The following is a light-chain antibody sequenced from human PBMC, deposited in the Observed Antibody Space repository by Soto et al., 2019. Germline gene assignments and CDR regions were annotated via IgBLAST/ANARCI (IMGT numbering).Light chain of an antibody. V-gene: IGKV1-39*01. Sequence: DIQMTHSPSSLSASVGDRVTITCRASQSISSHLNWYQQKAGKAPKLLIYAASSLQSGVPSRFSGSGSGTDFTLTISSLQPEDFATYYCQQSYSTPLTFGGGTKVDVK. CDR2: AAS. CDR1: QSISSH. CDR3: QQSYSTPLT. J-gene: IGKJ4*01.